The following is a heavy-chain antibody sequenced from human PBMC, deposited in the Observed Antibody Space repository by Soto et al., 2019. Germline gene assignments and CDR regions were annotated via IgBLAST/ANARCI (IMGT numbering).Heavy chain of an antibody. CDR3: AKDLGPLRLLNYYFYGLDV. J-gene: IGHJ6*02. D-gene: IGHD2-15*01. V-gene: IGHV3-30*18. Sequence: GGSLRLSCVASGFTFSTDGMHWVRQAPGKGLEWVSAISSDGNNKDYGDSVKGRFTISRDIPKNMIYLQLHTLRAEDTAVYYCAKDLGPLRLLNYYFYGLDVWGQGTTVTVSS. CDR2: ISSDGNNK. CDR1: GFTFSTDG.